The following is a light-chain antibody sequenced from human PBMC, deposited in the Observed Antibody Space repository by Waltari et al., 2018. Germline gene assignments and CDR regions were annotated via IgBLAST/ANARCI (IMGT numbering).Light chain of an antibody. V-gene: IGKV3-20*01. CDR3: QQYGSSVLYT. CDR2: GAS. CDR1: QRVTKNY. Sequence: ASQRVTKNYVAWYQQKPGQAPRLLIYGASSRAAGIPDRFSGSGSGTDFTLTISRLEPEDFAVYYCQQYGSSVLYTFGQGTKLEIK. J-gene: IGKJ2*01.